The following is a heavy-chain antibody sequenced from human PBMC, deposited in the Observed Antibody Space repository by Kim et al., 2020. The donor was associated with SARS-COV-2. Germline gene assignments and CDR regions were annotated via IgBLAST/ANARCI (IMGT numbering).Heavy chain of an antibody. Sequence: YADPVRGRFTISRDNSKNTLYLQMNSLRAEDTAVYYCVKEGAPAATYGMDVWGQGTTVTVSS. D-gene: IGHD2-15*01. CDR3: VKEGAPAATYGMDV. V-gene: IGHV3-23*01. J-gene: IGHJ6*02.